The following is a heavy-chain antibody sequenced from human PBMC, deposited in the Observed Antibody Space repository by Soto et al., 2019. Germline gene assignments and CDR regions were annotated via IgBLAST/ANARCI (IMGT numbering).Heavy chain of an antibody. J-gene: IGHJ4*02. Sequence: VQLVESGGGVVQPGRSLRLSCAASGFTFSDYAMHWVRQAPGKGLEWVAVVSHDERNTHYADSVKGRFTISRDSSKNTVSREMTSLRAEDTAVYYCAKGGRQWLVTSDFNYWGQGALVTVSS. CDR2: VSHDERNT. D-gene: IGHD6-19*01. CDR3: AKGGRQWLVTSDFNY. CDR1: GFTFSDYA. V-gene: IGHV3-30*18.